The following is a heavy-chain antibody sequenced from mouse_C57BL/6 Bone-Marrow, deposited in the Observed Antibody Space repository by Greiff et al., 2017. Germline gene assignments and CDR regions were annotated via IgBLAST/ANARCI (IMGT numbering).Heavy chain of an antibody. CDR1: GFTFSDYG. J-gene: IGHJ4*01. CDR3: ARLEGYAIDY. CDR2: ISSGSSTI. V-gene: IGHV5-17*01. Sequence: EVKLVESGGGLVKPGGSLKLSCAASGFTFSDYGMHWVRQAPEKGLEWVAYISSGSSTIYYAATVKGRYTIPRDNAKNTLFREMTILRSEVTAMYDCARLEGYAIDYWGQGTLVTVSS.